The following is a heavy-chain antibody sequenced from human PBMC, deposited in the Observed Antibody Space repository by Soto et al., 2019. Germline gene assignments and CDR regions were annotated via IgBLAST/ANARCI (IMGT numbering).Heavy chain of an antibody. CDR2: IQTESDGGTT. V-gene: IGHV3-15*01. CDR3: TTNQLAAVVSRRAWFAP. CDR1: GFTFSNAW. D-gene: IGHD6-19*01. J-gene: IGHJ5*02. Sequence: GSLRLSCAASGFTFSNAWMTWVRQAPGKGLEWVGHIQTESDGGTTDYAAPVKGRFTISRDDSKNTLYLQMNTLKAEDTAVYYCTTNQLAAVVSRRAWFAPWGQGTLVTVSS.